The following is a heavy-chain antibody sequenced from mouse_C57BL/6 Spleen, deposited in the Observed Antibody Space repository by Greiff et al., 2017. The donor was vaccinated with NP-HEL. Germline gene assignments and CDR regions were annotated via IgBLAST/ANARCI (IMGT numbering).Heavy chain of an antibody. J-gene: IGHJ4*01. CDR2: ISSGSSTI. D-gene: IGHD2-3*01. V-gene: IGHV5-17*01. Sequence: EVKLVESGGGLVKPGGSLKLSCAASGFTFSDYGMHWVRQAPEKGLEWVAYISSGSSTIYYADTVKGRFTISRDNAKNTLFLQMTSLRSEDTAMYYCARGPFDGYFYAMDYWGQGTSVTVSS. CDR3: ARGPFDGYFYAMDY. CDR1: GFTFSDYG.